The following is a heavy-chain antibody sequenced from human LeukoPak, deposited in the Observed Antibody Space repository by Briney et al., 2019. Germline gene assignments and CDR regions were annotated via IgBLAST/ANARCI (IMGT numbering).Heavy chain of an antibody. CDR2: IYYTGRT. CDR3: ARHGHSGYDHLT. V-gene: IGHV4-61*05. CDR1: GGSIVSGGSINSNY. D-gene: IGHD5-12*01. J-gene: IGHJ4*02. Sequence: SETLSLTCTVSGGSIVSGGSINSNYWEWIRQPPGKGLEWIGYIYYTGRTTYNPSLKSRVTISLDTSKNQFSLKLSSVTGADTAVYYCARHGHSGYDHLTWGQGTLVTVSS.